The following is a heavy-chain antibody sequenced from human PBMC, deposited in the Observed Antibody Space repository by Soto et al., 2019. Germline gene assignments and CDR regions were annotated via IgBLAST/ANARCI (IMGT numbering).Heavy chain of an antibody. CDR1: GFMFSSYG. Sequence: QMQLVESGGGVVQPGRSLRLSCAASGFMFSSYGIHWVRQAPGRGLEWVAVISYGGTYKYYADSVKGRFTLSRDNSENTVSLQMNSLRPEDTAVYYCAKHYTDLVIGAFDVWGPGAMVTVSS. J-gene: IGHJ3*01. CDR3: AKHYTDLVIGAFDV. V-gene: IGHV3-30*18. D-gene: IGHD4-17*01. CDR2: ISYGGTYK.